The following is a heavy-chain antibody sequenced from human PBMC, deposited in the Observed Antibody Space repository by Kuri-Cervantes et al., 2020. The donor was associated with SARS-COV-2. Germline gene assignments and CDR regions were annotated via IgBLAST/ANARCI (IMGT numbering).Heavy chain of an antibody. CDR1: GFTFSSYW. Sequence: GGSLRLSCAAYGFTFSSYWMSWVRQAPGKGLEWVANIKQDGSEKYYVDSVKGRFTISRDNAKNSLYLQMNSLRAEDTAVYYCAREGVRDYDSSGYYYLDYYYYYGMDVWGQGTTVTVSS. CDR3: AREGVRDYDSSGYYYLDYYYYYGMDV. J-gene: IGHJ6*02. V-gene: IGHV3-7*03. D-gene: IGHD3-22*01. CDR2: IKQDGSEK.